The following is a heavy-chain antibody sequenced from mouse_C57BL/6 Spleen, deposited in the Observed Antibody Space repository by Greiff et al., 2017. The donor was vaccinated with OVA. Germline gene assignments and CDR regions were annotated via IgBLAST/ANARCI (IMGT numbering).Heavy chain of an antibody. J-gene: IGHJ1*03. CDR1: GFNIKNTY. D-gene: IGHD1-1*01. CDR2: IDPANGNT. Sequence: EVQLQQSVAELVRPGASVKLSCTASGFNIKNTYMHSVKQRPEQGLEWIGRIDPANGNTKYAPKFQGKATITADTSSNTDYLQLSSLTSEDTAIYYWAPSTTVVNWFVDVWGTGTTVTVSS. V-gene: IGHV14-3*01. CDR3: APSTTVVNWFVDV.